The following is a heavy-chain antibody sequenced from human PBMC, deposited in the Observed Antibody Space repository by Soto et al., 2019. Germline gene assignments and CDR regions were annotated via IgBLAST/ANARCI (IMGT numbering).Heavy chain of an antibody. D-gene: IGHD3-3*01. J-gene: IGHJ6*02. Sequence: SETLSLTCTVSGGSISSGDYYWSWIRQPPGKGLEWIGYIYYSGSTYYNPSLKSRVTISVDTSKNQFSLKLSSVTAADTAVYYCARARFSPYYDSRSVSPIARESYYYGMDVWGQGTMVTVSS. CDR1: GGSISSGDYY. CDR3: ARARFSPYYDSRSVSPIARESYYYGMDV. V-gene: IGHV4-30-4*01. CDR2: IYYSGST.